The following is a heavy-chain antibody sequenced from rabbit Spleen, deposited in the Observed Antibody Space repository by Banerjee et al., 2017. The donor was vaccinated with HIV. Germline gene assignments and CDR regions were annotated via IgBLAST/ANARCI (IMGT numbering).Heavy chain of an antibody. Sequence: QEQLRETGGGLVQPGGSLTLSCKASGFDFSSYGVSWVRQAPGKGLEWIGYIDPIFHITPYASWVNGRFTISSHNAQNTLYLQLNSLTAADTATYFCARDAGRGDYIDGVFNLWGQGTLVTVS. D-gene: IGHD8-1*01. CDR1: GFDFSSYG. CDR2: IDPIFHIT. V-gene: IGHV1S47*01. J-gene: IGHJ4*01. CDR3: ARDAGRGDYIDGVFNL.